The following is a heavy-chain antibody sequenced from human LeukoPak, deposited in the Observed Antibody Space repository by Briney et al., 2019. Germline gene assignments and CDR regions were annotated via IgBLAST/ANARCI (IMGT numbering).Heavy chain of an antibody. V-gene: IGHV4-38-2*02. D-gene: IGHD3-10*01. CDR2: IYHSGST. J-gene: IGHJ3*02. Sequence: SETLSLTCTVSGYSISSGYYWGWIRQPPGKGLEWIGSIYHSGSTYYNPSLKSRVTISVDTSKNQFSLKLSSVTAADTAVYYCARLSASGSPYAFDIWGQGTMVTVSS. CDR1: GYSISSGYY. CDR3: ARLSASGSPYAFDI.